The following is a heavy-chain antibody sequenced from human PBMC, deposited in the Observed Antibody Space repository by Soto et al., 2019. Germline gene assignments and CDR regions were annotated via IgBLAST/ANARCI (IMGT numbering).Heavy chain of an antibody. CDR2: INHSGST. CDR3: ASQVTIFGVVIIRYFDY. CDR1: GGSFSGYY. J-gene: IGHJ4*02. Sequence: SATLSLTCAVYGGSFSGYYWSWIRQPPGKGLEWIGEINHSGSTNYNPSLKSRVTISVDTSKNQFSLKLSSVTAADTAVYYCASQVTIFGVVIIRYFDYWGQGTLVTVSS. V-gene: IGHV4-34*01. D-gene: IGHD3-3*01.